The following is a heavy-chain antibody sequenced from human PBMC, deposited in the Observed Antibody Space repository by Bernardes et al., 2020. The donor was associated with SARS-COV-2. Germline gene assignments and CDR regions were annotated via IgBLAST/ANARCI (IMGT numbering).Heavy chain of an antibody. CDR1: GFTFSSFN. V-gene: IGHV3-21*01. J-gene: IGHJ5*02. Sequence: GSLRLSCAASGFTFSSFNMNWVRQTPGKGLEWVSSITTGGDYMFFADSVRGRFTISRDNAKNSLYLQMNSLRSEDTAVYYCVRGHYEDTWGQGTLVTVSS. CDR3: VRGHYEDT. D-gene: IGHD4-17*01. CDR2: ITTGGDYM.